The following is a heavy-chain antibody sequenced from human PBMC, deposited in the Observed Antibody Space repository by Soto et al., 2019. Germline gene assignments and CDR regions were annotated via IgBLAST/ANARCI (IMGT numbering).Heavy chain of an antibody. Sequence: GGSLRLSCAASGFTFSDYYMSWIRQAPGKGLEWVSYISSSGSTIYYADSVKGRFTISRDNAKNSLYLQMNSLRAEDTAVYYCAREEGSWYRLNYMDVWGKGTTVTVSS. CDR1: GFTFSDYY. V-gene: IGHV3-11*01. CDR3: AREEGSWYRLNYMDV. D-gene: IGHD6-13*01. CDR2: ISSSGSTI. J-gene: IGHJ6*03.